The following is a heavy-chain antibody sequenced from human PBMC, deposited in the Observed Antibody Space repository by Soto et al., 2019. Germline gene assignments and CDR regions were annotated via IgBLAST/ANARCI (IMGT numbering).Heavy chain of an antibody. D-gene: IGHD2-15*01. CDR2: ISGSGGST. J-gene: IGHJ5*02. CDR3: AKDIVVVVAATDYNWFDP. Sequence: HPGGSLRLSCAASGFTFSSYAMSWVRQAPGKGLEWVSAISGSGGSTYYADSVKGRFTISRDNSKNTLYLQMNSLRAEDTAVYYCAKDIVVVVAATDYNWFDPWGQGTLVTVSS. CDR1: GFTFSSYA. V-gene: IGHV3-23*01.